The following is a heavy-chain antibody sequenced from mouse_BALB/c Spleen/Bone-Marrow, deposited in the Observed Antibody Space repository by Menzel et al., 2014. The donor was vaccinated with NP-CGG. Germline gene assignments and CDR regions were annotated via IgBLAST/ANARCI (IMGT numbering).Heavy chain of an antibody. CDR3: ARSGYGNYAWFPY. Sequence: LQQSGAELVKPGASVMMSCKASGYTFTSYNIHWVRQTPGLGLEWIGAVYPGNGDTSYNQRFKGKATLTADKSSNTADMRFSSLTSEDSAVYFCARSGYGNYAWFPYWGQGTLVTVSA. V-gene: IGHV1-12*01. CDR1: GYTFTSYN. D-gene: IGHD2-10*02. CDR2: VYPGNGDT. J-gene: IGHJ3*01.